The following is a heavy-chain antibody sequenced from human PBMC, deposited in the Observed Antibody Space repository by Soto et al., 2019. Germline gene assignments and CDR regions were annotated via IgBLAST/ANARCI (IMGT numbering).Heavy chain of an antibody. Sequence: ASVKVSCKASGYTFTNHGLSWVRQAPGQGLEWMGWISAYNGNTNYAQKFQGRVTLTTDTSTSTAFMELSSLRSEDTAVYYCAKVPGIAAAASAYYYGMDVWGQGTTVTVSS. CDR1: GYTFTNHG. CDR2: ISAYNGNT. V-gene: IGHV1-18*01. CDR3: AKVPGIAAAASAYYYGMDV. J-gene: IGHJ6*02. D-gene: IGHD6-13*01.